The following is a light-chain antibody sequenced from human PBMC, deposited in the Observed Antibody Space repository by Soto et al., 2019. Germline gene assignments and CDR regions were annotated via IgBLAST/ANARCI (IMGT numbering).Light chain of an antibody. J-gene: IGKJ4*01. V-gene: IGKV3-15*01. CDR3: QQYNNWPLT. Sequence: EIVMTQSPATLSVSPGERATLSCRASQSVSSNLAWYQQKPGQAPRLLIYGASTRATGIPARFSGSRSGTEFTLTISSLQSEDFAVYYCQQYNNWPLTFGGGTKVDI. CDR1: QSVSSN. CDR2: GAS.